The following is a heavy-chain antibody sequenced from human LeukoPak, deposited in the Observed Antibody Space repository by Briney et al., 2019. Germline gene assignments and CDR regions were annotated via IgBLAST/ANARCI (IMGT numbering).Heavy chain of an antibody. CDR3: AGEIFGSGSYPDF. V-gene: IGHV3-33*01. CDR2: IWHDGSHK. CDR1: GFAFNTYA. Sequence: PGRALRLSCAACGFAFNTYALHGVGQPAGRELVGVALIWHDGSHKFNSNSTRGQVTISRANYQNTVSLQMNDMRLDYWAIDYCAGEIFGSGSYPDFWGQGTLVTVSS. J-gene: IGHJ4*02. D-gene: IGHD3-10*01.